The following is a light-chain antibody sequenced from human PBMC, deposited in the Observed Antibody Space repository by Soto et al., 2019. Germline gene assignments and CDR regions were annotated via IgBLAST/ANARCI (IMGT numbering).Light chain of an antibody. CDR2: AAS. Sequence: IQLTQSPSSLSASVGDRVTITCRASQGISSYLAWYQQKPGKAPKLLIYAASTLQSGVPSRFSGSGSGTDFPLTISSLQPEDFATYYCQQLNSYPPAFTFGPGTKVDIK. V-gene: IGKV1-9*01. CDR3: QQLNSYPPAFT. J-gene: IGKJ3*01. CDR1: QGISSY.